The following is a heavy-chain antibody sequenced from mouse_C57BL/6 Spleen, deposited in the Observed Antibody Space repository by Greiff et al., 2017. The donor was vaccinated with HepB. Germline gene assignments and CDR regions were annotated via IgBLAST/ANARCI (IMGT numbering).Heavy chain of an antibody. CDR3: ARMGNYYGSSYWENY. D-gene: IGHD1-1*01. CDR2: IYPRSGNT. V-gene: IGHV1-81*01. Sequence: VQLQESGAELARPGASAKLSCKASGYTFTSYGISWVKQRTGQGLEWIGEIYPRSGNTYYNEKFKGKATLTADKSSSTAYMELRSLTSEDSAVYFCARMGNYYGSSYWENYWGQGTTLTVSS. J-gene: IGHJ2*01. CDR1: GYTFTSYG.